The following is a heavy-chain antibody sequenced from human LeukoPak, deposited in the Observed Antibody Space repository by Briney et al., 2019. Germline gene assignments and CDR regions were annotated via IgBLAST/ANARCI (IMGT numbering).Heavy chain of an antibody. J-gene: IGHJ3*02. V-gene: IGHV4-30-2*01. CDR3: ARDRYNWNQQSAFDI. Sequence: NSSQTLSLTCTVSGGSISSGGYYWSWIRQPPGKGLEWIGYIYHSGSTYYNPSLKSRVTISVDRSKNQFSLKLSSVTAADTAVYYCARDRYNWNQQSAFDIWGQGTMVTVSS. D-gene: IGHD1-20*01. CDR2: IYHSGST. CDR1: GGSISSGGYY.